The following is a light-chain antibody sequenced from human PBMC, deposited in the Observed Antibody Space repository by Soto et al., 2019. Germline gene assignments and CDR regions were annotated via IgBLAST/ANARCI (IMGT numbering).Light chain of an antibody. Sequence: EIVLTQSPAILSMSPGERATLSSRASQSVSSYFAWYQQKPGQAPRLLIYDASNRATGVPARFSGSGSGTDFTLTISSLEPADFAVYYCQQRRYWPVTFGQGTKVEIK. CDR2: DAS. V-gene: IGKV3-11*01. J-gene: IGKJ1*01. CDR1: QSVSSY. CDR3: QQRRYWPVT.